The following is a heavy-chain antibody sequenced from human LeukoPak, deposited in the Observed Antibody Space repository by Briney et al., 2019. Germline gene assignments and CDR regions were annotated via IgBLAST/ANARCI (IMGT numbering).Heavy chain of an antibody. J-gene: IGHJ4*02. CDR1: AGSIIDYY. Sequence: SETLSLTCTISAGSIIDYYWSWIRQPPPKGLQWVGYIHYTGLTDYNPSLKSRVTISVDTSKNQFSLKLSSVTAADTAVYYCAIHKFTGRTYGPPSFDYWGQGTLATVSS. CDR2: IHYTGLT. CDR3: AIHKFTGRTYGPPSFDY. V-gene: IGHV4-59*08. D-gene: IGHD3-10*01.